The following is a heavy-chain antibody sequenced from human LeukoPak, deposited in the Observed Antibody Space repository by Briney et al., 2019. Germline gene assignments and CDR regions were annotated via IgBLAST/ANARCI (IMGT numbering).Heavy chain of an antibody. J-gene: IGHJ6*04. V-gene: IGHV3-23*01. CDR2: ISGSGGST. CDR3: AKCVDDFYYYGMDV. Sequence: GGSLRLSCAASGFTFSSCAMSWVRQAPGKGLEWVSAISGSGGSTYYADSVKGRFTISRDNSKNTLYLQMNSLRAEDTAVYYCAKCVDDFYYYGMDVWGKGTTVTVSS. CDR1: GFTFSSCA.